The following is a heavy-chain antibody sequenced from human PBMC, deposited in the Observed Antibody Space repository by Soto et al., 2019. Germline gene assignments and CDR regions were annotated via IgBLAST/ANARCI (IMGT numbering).Heavy chain of an antibody. D-gene: IGHD3-22*01. CDR1: GFPFCSYA. Sequence: GGSLRLSCAASGFPFCSYAMSWVRQAPGKGLEWVSAISGSGGSTYYADSVKGRFTISRDNSKNTLYLQMNSLRAEDTAVYYCAKEGYYDNSGYYRFYYYFDYWGQGTLVTVSS. V-gene: IGHV3-23*01. CDR2: ISGSGGST. J-gene: IGHJ4*02. CDR3: AKEGYYDNSGYYRFYYYFDY.